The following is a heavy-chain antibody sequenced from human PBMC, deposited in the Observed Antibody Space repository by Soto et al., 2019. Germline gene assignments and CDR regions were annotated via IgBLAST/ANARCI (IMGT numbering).Heavy chain of an antibody. V-gene: IGHV3-15*07. CDR2: IKSKTDGGTT. J-gene: IGHJ6*02. D-gene: IGHD3-9*01. Sequence: EVQLVESGGGLVKPGGSLRLSCAASGFTFSNAWMNWVRQAPGKGLEWVGRIKSKTDGGTTDYAAPVKGRFTISRDDSKNTLYLQMNSLKTEYTAVYYCTTLNYDILTGYYIPPPRYYYYGMDVWGQGTTVTVSS. CDR3: TTLNYDILTGYYIPPPRYYYYGMDV. CDR1: GFTFSNAW.